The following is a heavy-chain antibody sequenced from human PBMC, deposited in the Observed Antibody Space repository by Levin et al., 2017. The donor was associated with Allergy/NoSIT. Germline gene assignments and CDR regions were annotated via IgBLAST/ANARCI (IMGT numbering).Heavy chain of an antibody. D-gene: IGHD4-17*01. Sequence: GGSLRLSCAGSGFSFSDTWMSWVRQAPGKGLECVGLIKRKTDGGTTDYAEPVKGRFTISRDDSRKTLYLQMNSLKSEDTAVYYCTTLGDGGMDVWGQGTTVTVS. CDR2: IKRKTDGGTT. J-gene: IGHJ6*02. CDR1: GFSFSDTW. CDR3: TTLGDGGMDV. V-gene: IGHV3-15*01.